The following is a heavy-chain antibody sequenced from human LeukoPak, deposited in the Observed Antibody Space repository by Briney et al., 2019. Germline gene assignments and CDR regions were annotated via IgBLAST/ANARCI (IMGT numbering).Heavy chain of an antibody. CDR1: GYTFTSYG. D-gene: IGHD2-15*01. J-gene: IGHJ4*02. Sequence: ASVKVSCKVSGYTFTSYGISWVRQAPGQGLEWMGWISAYNGNTNYAQKLQGRVTMTTDTSTSTAYMELRSLRSDDTAVYYCAREDLVVTNCFFDYWGQGTLVTVSS. CDR3: AREDLVVTNCFFDY. V-gene: IGHV1-18*01. CDR2: ISAYNGNT.